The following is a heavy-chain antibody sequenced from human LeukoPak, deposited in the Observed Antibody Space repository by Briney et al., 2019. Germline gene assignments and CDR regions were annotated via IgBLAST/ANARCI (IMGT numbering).Heavy chain of an antibody. D-gene: IGHD1-26*01. CDR2: IYSGGST. CDR1: GFTVSSNY. V-gene: IGHV3-53*01. J-gene: IGHJ4*02. CDR3: ARDGGSGSYYFDY. Sequence: GGSLRLSCAASGFTVSSNYMSWVRQAQGKGLEWVSVIYSGGSTYYADSVKGRFTISRDNSKNTLYLQMNSLRAEDTAVYYCARDGGSGSYYFDYWGQGTLVTVSS.